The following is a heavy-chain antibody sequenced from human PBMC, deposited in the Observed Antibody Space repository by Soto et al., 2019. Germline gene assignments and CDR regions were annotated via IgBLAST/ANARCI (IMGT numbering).Heavy chain of an antibody. D-gene: IGHD2-8*01. CDR2: ISYDGSNK. CDR3: AKDFGYPLLLMVYALDY. V-gene: IGHV3-30*18. J-gene: IGHJ4*02. CDR1: GFTFSSYG. Sequence: PGGSLRLSCAASGFTFSSYGMHWVRQAPGKGLEWVAVISYDGSNKYYADSVKGRFTISRDNSKNTLYLQMNSLRAEDTAVYYCAKDFGYPLLLMVYALDYWGQGTLVTVSS.